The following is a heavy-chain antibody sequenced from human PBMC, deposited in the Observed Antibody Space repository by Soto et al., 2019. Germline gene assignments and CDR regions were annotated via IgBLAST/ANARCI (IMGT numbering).Heavy chain of an antibody. D-gene: IGHD5-12*01. CDR2: IYNSGST. V-gene: IGHV4-39*01. J-gene: IGHJ6*02. Sequence: SETLSLTCTVSGVSISSSSYYWGWIRQPPGKGLEWIGSIYNSGSTYYNPSLKSRVTISVDTSKNQFSLKLSSVTAADTAVYYCARQKGDGYISYGMDVWGQGTTVT. CDR1: GVSISSSSYY. CDR3: ARQKGDGYISYGMDV.